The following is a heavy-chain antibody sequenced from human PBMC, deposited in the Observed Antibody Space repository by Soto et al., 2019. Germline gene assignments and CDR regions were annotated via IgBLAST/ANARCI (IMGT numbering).Heavy chain of an antibody. CDR3: ARGWWLYQTPFDY. J-gene: IGHJ4*02. CDR2: INAGNGNT. V-gene: IGHV1-3*01. CDR1: GYTFTSYA. D-gene: IGHD3-16*02. Sequence: ASVKVSCKASGYTFTSYAMHWVRQAPGQRLEWMGWINAGNGNTKYSQKFQGRVTITRDTSASTAYMELSSLRSEDTAVYYCARGWWLYQTPFDYWGQGTLVTVSS.